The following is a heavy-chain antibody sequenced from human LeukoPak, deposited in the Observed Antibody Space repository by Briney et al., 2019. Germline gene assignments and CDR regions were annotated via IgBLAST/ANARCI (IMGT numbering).Heavy chain of an antibody. Sequence: GASVKDSCKDSGYTFTSSIISWVRQALGQRLEWMGWISAYNGNTNNTQKLQGSVTITTDTSTSTVYMELRRLRSDDTAVSFCARAIAAAGTPINDCGQGGLVTASS. CDR2: ISAYNGNT. CDR3: ARAIAAAGTPIND. CDR1: GYTFTSSI. D-gene: IGHD6-13*01. V-gene: IGHV1-18*01. J-gene: IGHJ4*02.